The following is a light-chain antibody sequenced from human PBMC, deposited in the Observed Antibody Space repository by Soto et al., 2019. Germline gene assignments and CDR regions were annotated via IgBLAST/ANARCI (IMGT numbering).Light chain of an antibody. CDR2: AAS. CDR1: QTIDNL. Sequence: DIQMTQSPSSLSASVGDRVTITCRASQTIDNLLNWYQHRPGKAPILLIYAASTLQSGVPSRFSGSGSGTDFTLTISSLQPEDFATYYCQQSYDGPRTFGQGTKVELK. J-gene: IGKJ1*01. CDR3: QQSYDGPRT. V-gene: IGKV1-39*01.